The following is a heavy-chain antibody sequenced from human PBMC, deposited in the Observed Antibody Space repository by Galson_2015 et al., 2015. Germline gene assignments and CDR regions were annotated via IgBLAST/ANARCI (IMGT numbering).Heavy chain of an antibody. CDR2: IYHSGST. V-gene: IGHV4-38-2*02. Sequence: SETLSLTCTVSGYSISSGYYWGWIRQPPGKGLEWIGSIYHSGSTYYNPSLKSRVTISVDTSKNQFSLKLSSVTAADTAVYYCARDLAPDYYDSSGYENWFDPWGQGTLVTVSS. D-gene: IGHD3-22*01. CDR1: GYSISSGYY. J-gene: IGHJ5*02. CDR3: ARDLAPDYYDSSGYENWFDP.